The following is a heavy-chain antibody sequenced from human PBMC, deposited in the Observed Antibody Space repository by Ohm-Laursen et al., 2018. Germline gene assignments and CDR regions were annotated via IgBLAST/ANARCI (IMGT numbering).Heavy chain of an antibody. J-gene: IGHJ3*02. CDR1: GGSISSYY. CDR2: IYYSGTT. Sequence: SETLSLTCTVSGGSISSYYWSWIRQPPGKGLEWTGYIYYSGTTNYNPSLKSRVTISLNTSKNQFSLKLSSVTAADTAVYYCARRGHAFDIWGQGTMVTVSS. V-gene: IGHV4-59*01. CDR3: ARRGHAFDI.